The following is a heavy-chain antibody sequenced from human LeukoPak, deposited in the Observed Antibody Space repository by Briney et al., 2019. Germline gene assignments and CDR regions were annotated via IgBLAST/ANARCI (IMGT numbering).Heavy chain of an antibody. D-gene: IGHD6-25*01. Sequence: PGGSLRLSCAASGFTFSSYAMHWVRQAPGKGLEWVAVISYDGSNKYYADSVKGRFTISRDNSKNTLYLQMNSLRAEDTAVYYCAKGHIIAAIDYWGQGTLVTVSS. J-gene: IGHJ4*02. CDR2: ISYDGSNK. V-gene: IGHV3-30*04. CDR1: GFTFSSYA. CDR3: AKGHIIAAIDY.